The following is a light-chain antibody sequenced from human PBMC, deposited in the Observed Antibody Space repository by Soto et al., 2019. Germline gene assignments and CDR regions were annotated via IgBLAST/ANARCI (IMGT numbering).Light chain of an antibody. CDR3: LLFYSGDRV. J-gene: IGLJ1*01. CDR2: DTS. Sequence: QAVVTQEPSLTVSPGGTVTLTCGSSTGAVTSGHYPYWFQQKPGQAPRTLIYDTSNRHSWTPARFSGSLLGGKAALTLSGAQPDDEADYYCLLFYSGDRVFGTGTKVTVL. CDR1: TGAVTSGHY. V-gene: IGLV7-46*01.